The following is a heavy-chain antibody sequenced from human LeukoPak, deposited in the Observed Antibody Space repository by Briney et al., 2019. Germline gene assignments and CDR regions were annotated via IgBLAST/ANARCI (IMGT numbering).Heavy chain of an antibody. J-gene: IGHJ3*02. Sequence: ASVKVSCKASGYTFTTYYMHWVRQAPGQGLEWMGWINTNTGNPTYAQGFTGRFVFSLDTSVSTAYLQISSLKAEDTAVYYCARDLGAAADAFDIWGQGTMVTVSS. CDR1: GYTFTTYY. CDR3: ARDLGAAADAFDI. V-gene: IGHV7-4-1*02. CDR2: INTNTGNP. D-gene: IGHD6-13*01.